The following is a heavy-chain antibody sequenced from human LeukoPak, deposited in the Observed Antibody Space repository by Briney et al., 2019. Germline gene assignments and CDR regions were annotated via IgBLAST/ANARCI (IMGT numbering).Heavy chain of an antibody. CDR3: ARGRSGLLRPSTTYAT. Sequence: ASVKVSCKASGYTFTGYYMHWVRQAPGQGLEWMGWINPNSGGTNYAQKFQGRVTMTRDTSISTACMELSRLRSDDTAVYYCARGRSGLLRPSTTYATWGQGTLVTVSS. D-gene: IGHD2/OR15-2a*01. J-gene: IGHJ5*02. V-gene: IGHV1-2*02. CDR1: GYTFTGYY. CDR2: INPNSGGT.